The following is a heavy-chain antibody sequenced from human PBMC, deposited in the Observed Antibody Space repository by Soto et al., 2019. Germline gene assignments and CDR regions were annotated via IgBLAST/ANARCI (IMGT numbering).Heavy chain of an antibody. CDR3: ARESEDLTSNFDY. J-gene: IGHJ4*02. CDR2: ISYDGNNK. Sequence: GGSLRLSCAASGFIFSTYGMHWVRQAPGKGLEWLSVISYDGNNKYYADSVKGRFTISRDNAKNSLYLEMNSLRAEDTAVYYCARESEDLTSNFDYWGQGTLVTVSS. V-gene: IGHV3-30*03. CDR1: GFIFSTYG.